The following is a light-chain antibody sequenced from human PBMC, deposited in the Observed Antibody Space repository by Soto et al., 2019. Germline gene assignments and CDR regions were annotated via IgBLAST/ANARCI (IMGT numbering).Light chain of an antibody. V-gene: IGLV2-8*01. J-gene: IGLJ2*01. Sequence: QSALTQPPSASGSPGQSVTISCTGTSSDVGGYNFVSGYQQHPGKAPKLMIYEVSERPSGVPDRFSGSKSGNTASLTVSGLHAEDEADYYCSSYAGSNIVVFGGGTKVTVL. CDR1: SSDVGGYNF. CDR3: SSYAGSNIVV. CDR2: EVS.